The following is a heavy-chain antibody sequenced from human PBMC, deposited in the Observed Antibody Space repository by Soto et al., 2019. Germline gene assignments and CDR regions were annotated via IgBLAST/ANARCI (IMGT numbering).Heavy chain of an antibody. Sequence: QVQLVQSGAEVKKPGSSVKVSCKASGGTFSSYTISWVRQAPGQGLEWMGRIIPILGIANYAQKFQGRVMITADKSTSTAYMELSSMRSEDTAVYYCASDSRRGWYSPVYWGQGTMVTVSA. J-gene: IGHJ4*02. CDR2: IIPILGIA. D-gene: IGHD6-19*01. CDR1: GGTFSSYT. CDR3: ASDSRRGWYSPVY. V-gene: IGHV1-69*02.